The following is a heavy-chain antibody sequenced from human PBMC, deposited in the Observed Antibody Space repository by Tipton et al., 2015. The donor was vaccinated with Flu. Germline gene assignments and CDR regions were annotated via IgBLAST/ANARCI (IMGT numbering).Heavy chain of an antibody. V-gene: IGHV4-61*01. J-gene: IGHJ3*02. Sequence: LRLSCTVSGGSVSSGSYYWSWIRQPPGKGLEWIGYIYYSGSTNYNPSLKSRVTISVDTSKNQFSLKLSSVTAADTAVYYCARDHYDAFGIWGQGTMVTVSS. CDR1: GGSVSSGSYY. D-gene: IGHD1-26*01. CDR3: ARDHYDAFGI. CDR2: IYYSGST.